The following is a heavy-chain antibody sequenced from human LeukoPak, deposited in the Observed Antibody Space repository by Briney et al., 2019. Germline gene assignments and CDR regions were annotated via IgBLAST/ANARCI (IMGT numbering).Heavy chain of an antibody. Sequence: GGSLRLSCAASGFTFRNYGMHWVRQAPGKGLHWVAFIRNDGTDKYYTDAVKGRFTVSRDNSKNTLYLQMNSLRTEDTAVYYCAKAEEGYCSGGSCYSLNYWGQGALVTVSS. J-gene: IGHJ4*02. CDR3: AKAEEGYCSGGSCYSLNY. V-gene: IGHV3-30*02. CDR1: GFTFRNYG. CDR2: IRNDGTDK. D-gene: IGHD2-15*01.